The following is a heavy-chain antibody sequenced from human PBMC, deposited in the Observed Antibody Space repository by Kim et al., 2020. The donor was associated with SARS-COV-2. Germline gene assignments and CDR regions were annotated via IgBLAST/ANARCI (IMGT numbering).Heavy chain of an antibody. CDR2: IYYSGST. Sequence: SETLSLTCTVSGGSISSYYWSWIRQPPGKGLEWIGYIYYSGSTNYNPSLKSRVTISVDTSKNQFSLKLSSVTAADTAVYYCASSEGGATMGVIDYWGQGTLVTVSS. D-gene: IGHD1-26*01. V-gene: IGHV4-59*13. J-gene: IGHJ4*02. CDR3: ASSEGGATMGVIDY. CDR1: GGSISSYY.